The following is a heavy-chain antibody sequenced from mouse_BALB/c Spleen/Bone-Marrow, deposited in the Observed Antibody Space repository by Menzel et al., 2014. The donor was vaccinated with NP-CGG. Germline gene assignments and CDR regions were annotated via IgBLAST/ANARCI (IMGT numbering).Heavy chain of an antibody. Sequence: EVHLVESGGGLVKPGGSLKLSCAASGFTFSSYAMSWVRQTPEKRLEWVATISSGGSYTYYPDSVKGRFTISRDNAKNALYLQMSSLRSENTAMYYCAGHITTVVADYWGQGTTLTVSS. V-gene: IGHV5-9-3*01. CDR2: ISSGGSYT. J-gene: IGHJ2*01. CDR3: AGHITTVVADY. D-gene: IGHD1-1*01. CDR1: GFTFSSYA.